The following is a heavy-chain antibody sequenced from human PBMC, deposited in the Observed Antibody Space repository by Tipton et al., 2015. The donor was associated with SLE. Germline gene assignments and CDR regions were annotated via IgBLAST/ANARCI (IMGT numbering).Heavy chain of an antibody. D-gene: IGHD6-19*01. Sequence: TLSLTCTVSGGSISSYYWSWIRQPPGKGLEWIGYIYYSGSTNYNPSLKSRVTISVDTSKNQFSLKLSSVTAADTAVYYCAREECGSGWTEVHWFDPWGQGTLVTVSS. J-gene: IGHJ5*02. CDR1: GGSISSYY. CDR2: IYYSGST. CDR3: AREECGSGWTEVHWFDP. V-gene: IGHV4-59*01.